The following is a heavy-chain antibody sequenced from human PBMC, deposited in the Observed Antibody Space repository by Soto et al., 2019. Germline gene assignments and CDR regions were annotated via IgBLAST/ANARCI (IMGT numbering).Heavy chain of an antibody. CDR2: IYYSGST. J-gene: IGHJ4*02. D-gene: IGHD3-22*01. Sequence: PSETLSLTCTVSGDSINSYYWSWIRQPPGKRLEWIGYIYYSGSTNYNPSLRSRLTMSVDTSKNQFSLKLSSVTAADTGKYYCARLVYDSRLNYLYFDHWGQGTLVTVSS. CDR1: GDSINSYY. V-gene: IGHV4-59*12. CDR3: ARLVYDSRLNYLYFDH.